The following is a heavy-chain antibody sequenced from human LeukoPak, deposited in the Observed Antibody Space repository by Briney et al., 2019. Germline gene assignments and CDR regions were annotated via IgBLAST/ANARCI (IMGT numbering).Heavy chain of an antibody. CDR2: ISSSSSYI. D-gene: IGHD3-10*01. V-gene: IGHV3-21*01. J-gene: IGHJ2*01. CDR1: GFTFSSYS. CDR3: ACRLAREYYGSGTSSFDL. Sequence: PGGSLRLSCAASGFTFSSYSMNWVRQAPGKGLEWVSSISSSSSYIYYADSVKGRFTISRDNAKNSLYLQMNSLRAEDTAVYYCACRLAREYYGSGTSSFDLWGRGTLVTVSS.